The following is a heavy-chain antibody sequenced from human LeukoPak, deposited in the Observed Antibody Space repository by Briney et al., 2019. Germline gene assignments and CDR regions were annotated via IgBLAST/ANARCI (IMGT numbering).Heavy chain of an antibody. CDR1: GGSISSYY. CDR2: IYYSGST. J-gene: IGHJ3*02. Sequence: SETLSLTCTVSGGSISSYYWSWIRQPPGKGLEWIGYIYYSGSTNYNPSLKSRVTISVDTSKNQFSLKLSSVTAADTAVYYCARLSPLYYDSSGYHDAFDIWGQGTMVTVSS. D-gene: IGHD3-22*01. CDR3: ARLSPLYYDSSGYHDAFDI. V-gene: IGHV4-59*01.